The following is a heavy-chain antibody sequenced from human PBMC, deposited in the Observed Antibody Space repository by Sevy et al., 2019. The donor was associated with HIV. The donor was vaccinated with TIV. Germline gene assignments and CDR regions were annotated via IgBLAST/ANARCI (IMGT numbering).Heavy chain of an antibody. CDR2: IHTDGSSS. CDR3: ARAGIGDFWSGYYGIDH. D-gene: IGHD3-3*01. Sequence: GGSLRLSCAASGFTFRNYWMHWVRQAPGKGLVSVSYIHTDGSSSYYADYVKGRFTISSDNAQNTLYLQMNSLRAEDTAVYYCARAGIGDFWSGYYGIDHWGQGTLVTVSS. CDR1: GFTFRNYW. V-gene: IGHV3-74*01. J-gene: IGHJ4*02.